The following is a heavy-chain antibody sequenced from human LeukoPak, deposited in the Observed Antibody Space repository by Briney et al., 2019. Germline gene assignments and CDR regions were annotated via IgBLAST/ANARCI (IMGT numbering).Heavy chain of an antibody. CDR3: ARDKFGGTDC. CDR1: GFSFSDHY. CDR2: VRNKVKSYST. V-gene: IGHV3-72*01. Sequence: GGSLRLSCAASGFSFSDHYMDWVRQAPGKGLEWVGRVRNKVKSYSTEYAASVKGRFTISRDDSKNSLYLQMNSLRAEDTAVYYCARDKFGGTDCWGQGTLVTVSS. D-gene: IGHD3-16*01. J-gene: IGHJ4*02.